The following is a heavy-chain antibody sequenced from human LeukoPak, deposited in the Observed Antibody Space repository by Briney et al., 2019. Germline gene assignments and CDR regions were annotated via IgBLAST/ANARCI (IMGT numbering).Heavy chain of an antibody. V-gene: IGHV3-66*01. CDR1: GLTVSSHH. D-gene: IGHD4-11*01. J-gene: IGHJ5*02. CDR2: LYSGGST. CDR3: AREGGNSNYVWFDP. Sequence: PGGSLRLSCTAPGLTVSSHHMSWVHQAPGKELEWVSVLYSGGSTYYADSVKGRFTISRDNSKNTLYLQMNNLSPEDTAVYYCAREGGNSNYVWFDPWGHGTLVTVSS.